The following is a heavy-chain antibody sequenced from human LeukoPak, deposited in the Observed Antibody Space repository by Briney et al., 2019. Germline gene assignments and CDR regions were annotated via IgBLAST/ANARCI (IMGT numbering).Heavy chain of an antibody. CDR2: ISSSGSTI. Sequence: GGSLRLSCAASGSTFSDYYMSWIRQAPGKGLEWVSYISSSGSTIYYADSVKGRFTISRDNAKNSLYLQMNSLRAEDTAVYYCARDYPYSYYMNVWGNGTTVTVSS. J-gene: IGHJ6*03. D-gene: IGHD4-11*01. V-gene: IGHV3-11*04. CDR1: GSTFSDYY. CDR3: ARDYPYSYYMNV.